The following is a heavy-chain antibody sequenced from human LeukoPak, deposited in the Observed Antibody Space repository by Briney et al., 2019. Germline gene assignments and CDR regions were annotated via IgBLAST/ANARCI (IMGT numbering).Heavy chain of an antibody. Sequence: ASVKVSCKASGYTFTSNYMHWVRQAPGQGLEWMGIIHPSGGNTNYAQKFQGRVAMIRDTSTSTVYMELSSFRSEATAIYYCARDCSSTRCQGPVFDNWGEGALVAVSS. CDR3: ARDCSSTRCQGPVFDN. CDR1: GYTFTSNY. V-gene: IGHV1-46*03. CDR2: IHPSGGNT. D-gene: IGHD2-2*01. J-gene: IGHJ4*02.